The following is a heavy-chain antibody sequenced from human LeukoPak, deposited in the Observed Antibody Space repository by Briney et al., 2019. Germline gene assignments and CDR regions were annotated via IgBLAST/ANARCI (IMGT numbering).Heavy chain of an antibody. V-gene: IGHV3-23*01. CDR2: ISGSGGST. CDR1: GFTFSTYG. Sequence: GGSLRLSCAASGFTFSTYGMHWVRQAPGRGLEWVSAISGSGGSTYYADSVKGRFTISRDNSKNTLYLQMNSLRAEDTAVYYCAKFNVWWSIDYWGQGTLVTVSS. J-gene: IGHJ4*02. CDR3: AKFNVWWSIDY. D-gene: IGHD2-8*02.